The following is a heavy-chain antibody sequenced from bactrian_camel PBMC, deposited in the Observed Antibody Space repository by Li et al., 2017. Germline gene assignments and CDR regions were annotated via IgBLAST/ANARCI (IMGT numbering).Heavy chain of an antibody. CDR3: AADVTLGLGSYLY. CDR1: GFTFSSYA. CDR2: IYTGGNIGGGTT. Sequence: VQLVESGGGLVQPGGSLRLSCAASGFTFSSYAMSWVRQAPGKGLEWVATIYTGGNIGGGTTKYADSVKGRFTISRDNAKNTLYLQMNSLKTEDTAVFYCAADVTLGLGSYLYWGQGTQVTVS. V-gene: IGHV3S42*01. D-gene: IGHD1*01. J-gene: IGHJ4*01.